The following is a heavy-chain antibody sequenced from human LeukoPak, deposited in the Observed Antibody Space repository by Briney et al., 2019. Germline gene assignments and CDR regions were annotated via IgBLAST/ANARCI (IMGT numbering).Heavy chain of an antibody. J-gene: IGHJ4*02. D-gene: IGHD2-15*01. V-gene: IGHV3-21*01. CDR1: GFTLSSHS. Sequence: PGGSLRLSCVVSGFTLSSHSVNWVRQATGKGLEWVLSITTSNYIFYADSVKGRFTLSRDNAKNSLYLQMNGLRAEDTAVYYCVREQARGGSFDYWGQGPLVSVPS. CDR3: VREQARGGSFDY. CDR2: ITTSNYI.